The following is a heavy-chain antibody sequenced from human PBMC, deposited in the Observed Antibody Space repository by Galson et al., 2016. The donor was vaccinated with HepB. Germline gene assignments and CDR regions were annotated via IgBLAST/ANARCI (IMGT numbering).Heavy chain of an antibody. CDR3: ARLIGDTFDLFDL. CDR2: IYWDDDH. CDR1: GFSLGTIGVG. J-gene: IGHJ5*02. V-gene: IGHV2-5*02. D-gene: IGHD2/OR15-2a*01. Sequence: PALVKPTQTLTLTCSFSGFSLGTIGVGVGWIRQPPGKALEWLALIYWDDDHYYSPSLKTRLTITKDISKNQVGLTMTNMDPVDTATYYCARLIGDTFDLFDLWGQGTLVTVSS.